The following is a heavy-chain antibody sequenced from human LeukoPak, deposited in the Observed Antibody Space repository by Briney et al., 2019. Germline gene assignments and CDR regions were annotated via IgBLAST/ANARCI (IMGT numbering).Heavy chain of an antibody. D-gene: IGHD5-24*01. CDR3: ARDRWRSRFNYYYYYMDV. J-gene: IGHJ6*03. CDR2: ISAYNGNT. CDR1: GYTFTSYG. V-gene: IGHV1-18*01. Sequence: ASVKVSCKASGYTFTSYGISWVRQAPGQGLEWMGWISAYNGNTNYAQKLQGRVTMTTDTSTSTAYMELRSLRSDDTAVYYCARDRWRSRFNYYYYYMDVWGKGTTVTVSS.